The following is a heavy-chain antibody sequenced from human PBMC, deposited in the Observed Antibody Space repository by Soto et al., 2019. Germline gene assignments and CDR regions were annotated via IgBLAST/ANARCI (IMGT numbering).Heavy chain of an antibody. Sequence: GGSLRLSCSASGFTFSSYAMHWVRQAPGKGLEYVSSIRSDGDNTYYADSVKGRFTISRDNSKNTLYLQMSSLRAEDTAMYYCVKDRSSSGWNDAWFDPWGQGTLVTVSS. CDR3: VKDRSSSGWNDAWFDP. D-gene: IGHD6-19*01. V-gene: IGHV3-64D*08. CDR1: GFTFSSYA. J-gene: IGHJ5*02. CDR2: IRSDGDNT.